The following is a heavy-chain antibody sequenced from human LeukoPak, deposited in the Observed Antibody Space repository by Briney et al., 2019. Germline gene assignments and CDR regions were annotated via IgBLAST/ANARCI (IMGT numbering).Heavy chain of an antibody. CDR1: GFTFSSYW. D-gene: IGHD3-22*01. CDR2: IKEDGSEK. V-gene: IGHV3-7*01. Sequence: GGSLRLSCAASGFTFSSYWMSWVRQAPGKGLEWVANIKEDGSEKYYVDSVKGRFTISRDNAKNSLHLQMNSLRAEDTAVYYSAKDRAYYYDSSGYYDYWGQGTLVTVSS. J-gene: IGHJ4*02. CDR3: AKDRAYYYDSSGYYDY.